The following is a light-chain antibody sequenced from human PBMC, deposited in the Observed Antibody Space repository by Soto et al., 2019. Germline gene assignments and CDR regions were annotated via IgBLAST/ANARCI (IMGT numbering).Light chain of an antibody. CDR3: QQSYRT. J-gene: IGKJ1*01. V-gene: IGKV1-39*01. CDR1: QSISSW. Sequence: DIQRTQSPSTLSSSVVYIVTITCRASQSISSWLSWYQQKPGKAPKLLIYAASSLQSVVPSRFSGSGSGTDFTLTIRSLQTEAFATYYCQQSYRTVGQGTKVDIK. CDR2: AAS.